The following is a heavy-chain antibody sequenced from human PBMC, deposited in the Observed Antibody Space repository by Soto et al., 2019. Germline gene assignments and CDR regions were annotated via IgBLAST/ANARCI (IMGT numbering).Heavy chain of an antibody. Sequence: EVQLVESGGGLVQPGGSLRLSCAASGFMFSDHFMEWVRQAPGKGLEWVGRAKNKIGHYMTEYAASVKGRFTSSRDESKHSLFLQMNSLETEDAAVYYWTRPQRSSGDWDYYWGQGTLVTVSS. CDR3: TRPQRSSGDWDYY. CDR1: GFMFSDHF. D-gene: IGHD2-21*02. J-gene: IGHJ4*02. V-gene: IGHV3-72*01. CDR2: AKNKIGHYMT.